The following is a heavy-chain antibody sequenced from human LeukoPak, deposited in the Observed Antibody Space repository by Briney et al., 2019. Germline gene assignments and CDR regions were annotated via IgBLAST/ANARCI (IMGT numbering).Heavy chain of an antibody. V-gene: IGHV4-61*01. D-gene: IGHD3-16*01. CDR1: GGSISSSSYY. J-gene: IGHJ4*02. CDR3: ARGLPGLGEYYFDY. CDR2: IYYSGST. Sequence: SETLSLTCTVSGGSISSSSYYWSWIRQPPGKGLEWIGYIYYSGSTNYNPSLKSRVTISVDTSKNQFSLKLSSVTAADTAVYYCARGLPGLGEYYFDYWGQGTLVTVSS.